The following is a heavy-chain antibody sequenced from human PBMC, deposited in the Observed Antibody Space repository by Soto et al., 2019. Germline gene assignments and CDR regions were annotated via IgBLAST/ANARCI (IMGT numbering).Heavy chain of an antibody. CDR3: ARDYLDYDFWSGYYEWLDYFDY. D-gene: IGHD3-3*01. CDR1: GFTFSDYY. Sequence: GGSLRLSCAASGFTFSDYYMSWIRQAPGKGLEWVSYISSSGSTIYYADSVKGRFTISRDNAKNSLYLQMNSLRAEDTAVYYCARDYLDYDFWSGYYEWLDYFDYWGQGTLVTVSS. CDR2: ISSSGSTI. J-gene: IGHJ4*02. V-gene: IGHV3-11*01.